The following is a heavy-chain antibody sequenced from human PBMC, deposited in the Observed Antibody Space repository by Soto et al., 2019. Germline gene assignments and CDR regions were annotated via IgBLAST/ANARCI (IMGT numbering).Heavy chain of an antibody. CDR2: ISSSSSTI. J-gene: IGHJ6*02. D-gene: IGHD2-8*01. Sequence: EVQLVESGGGLVQPGGSLRLSCAASGFTFSSYSMNWVRQAPGKGLEWVSYISSSSSTIYYADSVKGRFTISRDNAKNSLYLQMNSLRDEDTAVYYCARDIANIVLMGQPYYYGMDVWGQGTTDTVSS. CDR3: ARDIANIVLMGQPYYYGMDV. V-gene: IGHV3-48*02. CDR1: GFTFSSYS.